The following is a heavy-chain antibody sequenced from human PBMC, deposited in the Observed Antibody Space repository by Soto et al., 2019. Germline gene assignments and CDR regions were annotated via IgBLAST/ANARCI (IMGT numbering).Heavy chain of an antibody. CDR1: GYSFTNSW. CDR3: ARGGVSTRTFDY. D-gene: IGHD3-3*01. J-gene: IGHJ4*02. Sequence: PGESLKISCKGSGYSFTNSWIGWVRQMPGKGLEWLGIIHPGDSDTRYSPSVQGQVTISADKSINTAYLPWSSLRASDTAMYYCARGGVSTRTFDYWGQGTPVTVSS. CDR2: IHPGDSDT. V-gene: IGHV5-51*01.